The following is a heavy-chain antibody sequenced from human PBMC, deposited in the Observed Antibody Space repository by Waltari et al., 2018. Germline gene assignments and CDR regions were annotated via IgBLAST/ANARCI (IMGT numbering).Heavy chain of an antibody. Sequence: EAQQVESGGDLVQPGGSLRLSCVVSGFTLRNYWLSWVCRAPGEGLGWVANINKDGTVTYYVASVRGRVTISKDDAKNSVYLQMNSLKVEDTAVYYCIRDYGSPYWGQGTLVTVSS. CDR3: IRDYGSPY. CDR1: GFTLRNYW. CDR2: INKDGTVT. J-gene: IGHJ4*02. V-gene: IGHV3-7*03. D-gene: IGHD6-19*01.